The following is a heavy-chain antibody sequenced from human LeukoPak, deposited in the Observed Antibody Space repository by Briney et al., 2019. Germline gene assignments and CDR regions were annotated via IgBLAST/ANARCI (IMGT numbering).Heavy chain of an antibody. CDR1: GGSISSASYY. CDR3: ARGVVVGSHLDY. J-gene: IGHJ4*02. Sequence: SETLSLTCSVSGGSISSASYYWGWIRQPPGKGLEWIGSLYYSGFTYYSPSLKSRVTISVDTSKNQFSLKLNSVTAADTAVYYCARGVVVGSHLDYWGQGTLVTVSS. V-gene: IGHV4-39*07. D-gene: IGHD1-26*01. CDR2: LYYSGFT.